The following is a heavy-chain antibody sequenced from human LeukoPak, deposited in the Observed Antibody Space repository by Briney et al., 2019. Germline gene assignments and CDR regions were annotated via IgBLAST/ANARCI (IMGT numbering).Heavy chain of an antibody. CDR3: ARDSYYDFWSGYYTLAFDY. CDR2: INPSGGST. J-gene: IGHJ4*02. D-gene: IGHD3-3*01. CDR1: GYTFTSYY. Sequence: GASVKVSCKASGYTFTSYYMHWVRQAPGQGLEWMGIINPSGGSTSYAQKFQGRVTMTRDTSTSTVYMELSSLGSEDTAVYYCARDSYYDFWSGYYTLAFDYWGQGTLVTVSS. V-gene: IGHV1-46*01.